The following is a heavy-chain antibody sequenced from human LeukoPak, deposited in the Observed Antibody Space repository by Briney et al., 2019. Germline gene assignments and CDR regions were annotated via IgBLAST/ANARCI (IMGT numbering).Heavy chain of an antibody. V-gene: IGHV3-23*01. CDR2: ITGSSAST. CDR3: AKTVSGSHSYQGGDY. D-gene: IGHD3-16*02. J-gene: IGHJ4*02. CDR1: GFTFSSYA. Sequence: GGSLRLSCAASGFTFSSYAMSWDRQAPGKGLEWVSSITGSSASTYYADSVKGRFTISRDNSKNTLYLQMNSLRAEDKAVYFCAKTVSGSHSYQGGDYWGQGTLVTVST.